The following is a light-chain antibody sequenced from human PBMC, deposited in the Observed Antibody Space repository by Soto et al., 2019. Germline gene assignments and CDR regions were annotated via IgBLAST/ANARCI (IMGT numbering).Light chain of an antibody. V-gene: IGKV3-11*01. CDR1: QSVSSY. CDR2: DAV. CDR3: QQRSTWLS. Sequence: EIVLTQSPATLSLSPGERATLSCRASQSVSSYLAWYQQKPGQAPRLLIHDAVTRATGIPARFSGSGTGTDFTLTISSLEPEDFAVYYCQQRSTWLSFRGGTKVEIK. J-gene: IGKJ4*01.